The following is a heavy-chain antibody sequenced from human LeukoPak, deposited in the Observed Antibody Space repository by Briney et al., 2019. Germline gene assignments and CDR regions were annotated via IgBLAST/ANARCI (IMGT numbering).Heavy chain of an antibody. CDR2: ISGSGGST. V-gene: IGHV3-53*05. CDR3: ARDGTIFHYYYYYYMDV. CDR1: GFTVSSNY. J-gene: IGHJ6*03. Sequence: QAGGSLRLSCAASGFTVSSNYMSWVRQAPGKGLEWVSAISGSGGSTYYADSVKGRFTISRDNSKNTLYLQMNSLRAEDTAVYYCARDGTIFHYYYYYYMDVWGKGTTVTVSS. D-gene: IGHD3-9*01.